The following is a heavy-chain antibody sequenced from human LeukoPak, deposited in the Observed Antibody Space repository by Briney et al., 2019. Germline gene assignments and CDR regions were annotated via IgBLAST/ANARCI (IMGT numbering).Heavy chain of an antibody. D-gene: IGHD3-9*01. Sequence: PGGSLRLSCAASGFTFSSYDMHWVRQAPGKGLEWVAVISFDGSNKYYADSVKGRFTISRDNSKNTLYLQMNSLRAEDTAVYYCARDHYDILTGYYGEGDYWGQGTLVTVSS. CDR3: ARDHYDILTGYYGEGDY. CDR1: GFTFSSYD. V-gene: IGHV3-30*03. J-gene: IGHJ4*02. CDR2: ISFDGSNK.